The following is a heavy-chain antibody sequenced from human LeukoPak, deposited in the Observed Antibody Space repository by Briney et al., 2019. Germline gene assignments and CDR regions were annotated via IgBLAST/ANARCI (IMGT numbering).Heavy chain of an antibody. D-gene: IGHD3-22*01. J-gene: IGHJ5*02. CDR1: GFTFSNYV. Sequence: GGSLRLSCAAPGFTFSNYVMSWVRQAPGKGLEWVSSISSSSSYIYYADSVKGRFTISRDNAKNSLYLQMNSLRAEDTAVYYCARDYLSGYYHNWFDPWGQGTLVTVSS. CDR3: ARDYLSGYYHNWFDP. CDR2: ISSSSSYI. V-gene: IGHV3-21*01.